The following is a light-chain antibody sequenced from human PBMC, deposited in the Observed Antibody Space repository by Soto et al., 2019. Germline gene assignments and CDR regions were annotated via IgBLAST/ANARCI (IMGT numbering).Light chain of an antibody. V-gene: IGLV2-11*01. J-gene: IGLJ2*01. CDR3: CSYAGSYTL. CDR2: AVS. Sequence: QSALTQPRSVSGSPGQSVTISCTGTSNDVGAYDYVSWYQQHPGKAPKTIIYAVSRRPSGVPDRFSGFKSGNTASLTISGLQAEDEADYYCCSYAGSYTLFGGGTKLTVL. CDR1: SNDVGAYDY.